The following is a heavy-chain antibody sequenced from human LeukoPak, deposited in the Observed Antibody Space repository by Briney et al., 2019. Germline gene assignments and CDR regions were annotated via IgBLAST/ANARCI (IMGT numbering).Heavy chain of an antibody. CDR1: GFMFSSYW. CDR3: ARGFRSQSPGIAVAEHGVQYYMDV. CDR2: IKQDGSEK. Sequence: PGGSLRLSCAASGFMFSSYWMSWVRQAPGKGLEWVANIKQDGSEKYYVDSVKGRFTISRDNAKNSLYLQMNSLRAEDTAVYYCARGFRSQSPGIAVAEHGVQYYMDVWGKGTTVTISS. J-gene: IGHJ6*03. D-gene: IGHD6-19*01. V-gene: IGHV3-7*01.